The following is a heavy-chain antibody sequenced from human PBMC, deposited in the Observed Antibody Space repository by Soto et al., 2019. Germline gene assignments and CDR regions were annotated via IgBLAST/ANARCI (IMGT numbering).Heavy chain of an antibody. V-gene: IGHV3-21*01. Sequence: PGGALGLSCAASGFTFSIYSMNWVRQAPGKGLEWVSSISSSSSYIYYADSVNGRFTISIDNAKNSLYLQMKSLRAEDTAVYYCARDPPPSIADRTASFDYWGQGTMVTVSS. D-gene: IGHD6-6*01. CDR1: GFTFSIYS. CDR2: ISSSSSYI. J-gene: IGHJ4*02. CDR3: ARDPPPSIADRTASFDY.